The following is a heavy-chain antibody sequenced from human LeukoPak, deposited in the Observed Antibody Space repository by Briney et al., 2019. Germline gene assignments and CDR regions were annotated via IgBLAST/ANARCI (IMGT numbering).Heavy chain of an antibody. Sequence: GGSLRLSCAASGFTLRSYTMNWVRQAPGKGPEWVGRIRSEIEGGTTEYAAPVKGRFTISRDDSKNMLYLQMNSLKTEDTARYYCSSNMVEWGQGTLVTVSS. V-gene: IGHV3-15*01. D-gene: IGHD4/OR15-4a*01. CDR1: GFTLRSYT. CDR3: SSNMVE. J-gene: IGHJ4*02. CDR2: IRSEIEGGTT.